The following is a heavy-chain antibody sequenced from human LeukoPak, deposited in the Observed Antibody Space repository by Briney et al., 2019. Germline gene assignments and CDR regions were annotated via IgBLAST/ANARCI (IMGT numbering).Heavy chain of an antibody. Sequence: ASVKVSCKASGYTFTSYYMHWVRQAPGQGLEWMGIINPSGGSTSYAQKFQGRVTMTEDTSTDTAYMELSSLRSEDTAVYYCATDLLWFGELLSDYWGQGTLVTVSS. D-gene: IGHD3-10*01. CDR3: ATDLLWFGELLSDY. CDR2: INPSGGST. V-gene: IGHV1-46*01. CDR1: GYTFTSYY. J-gene: IGHJ4*02.